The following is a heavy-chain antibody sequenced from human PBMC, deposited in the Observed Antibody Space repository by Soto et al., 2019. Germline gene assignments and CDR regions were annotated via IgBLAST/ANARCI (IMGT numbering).Heavy chain of an antibody. D-gene: IGHD4-17*01. CDR3: ARAFYGDSAAYYSGMDV. J-gene: IGHJ6*02. CDR1: GFSISSGFY. CDR2: IYRSGST. V-gene: IGHV4-38-2*01. Sequence: PXETLSLTFAVSGFSISSGFYWCCIRQPPGKGLEWIGNIYRSGSTYYNPSLKSRVTISVDTSKNQFSLKLSSVTAADTAVYYCARAFYGDSAAYYSGMDVWGQGTTVTVS.